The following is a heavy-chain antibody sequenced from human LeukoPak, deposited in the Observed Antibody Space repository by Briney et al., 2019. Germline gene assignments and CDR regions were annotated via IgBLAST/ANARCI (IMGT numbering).Heavy chain of an antibody. CDR2: IIPIFGTA. J-gene: IGHJ4*02. CDR3: ASLGYCSSTSCYTLRDY. V-gene: IGHV1-69*13. CDR1: GDTFISYA. D-gene: IGHD2-2*02. Sequence: SVKVSCKASGDTFISYAISWVRQAPGQGLEWMGGIIPIFGTANYAQKFQGRVTITADESTSTAYMELSSLRSEDTAVYYCASLGYCSSTSCYTLRDYWGQGTLVTVSS.